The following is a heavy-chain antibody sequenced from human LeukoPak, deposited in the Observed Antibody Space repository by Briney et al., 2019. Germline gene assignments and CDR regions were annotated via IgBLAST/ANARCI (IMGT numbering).Heavy chain of an antibody. J-gene: IGHJ4*02. Sequence: PGGSLRLSCAASGFTFSDYYMSWIRQAPGKGLEWVSYISSSGSTIYYADSVKGRFTISRDNAKNSLYLQMNSLRAEDTAVYYCARTLQLWSHPFDYWGQGTLVTVSS. CDR3: ARTLQLWSHPFDY. D-gene: IGHD5-18*01. CDR2: ISSSGSTI. V-gene: IGHV3-11*01. CDR1: GFTFSDYY.